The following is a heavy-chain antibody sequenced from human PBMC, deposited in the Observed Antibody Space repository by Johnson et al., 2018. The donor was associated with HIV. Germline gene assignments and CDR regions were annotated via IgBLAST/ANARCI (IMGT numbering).Heavy chain of an antibody. CDR1: GFTFDDYG. CDR2: INWKGGST. J-gene: IGHJ3*02. CDR3: ARGGPYSSGWSGAGAFDI. Sequence: EVQLVESGGGVVRPGGSLRVSCAASGFTFDDYGMSWVRQAPGKGLEWVSGINWKGGSTGYADAVKGRFTISRDNAKNSLYLQMNTLRAEDTALYYCARGGPYSSGWSGAGAFDIWGQGTMVTVSS. D-gene: IGHD6-19*01. V-gene: IGHV3-20*04.